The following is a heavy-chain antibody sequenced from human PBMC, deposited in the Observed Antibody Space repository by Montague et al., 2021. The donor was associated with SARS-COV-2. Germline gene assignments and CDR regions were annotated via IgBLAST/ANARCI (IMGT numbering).Heavy chain of an antibody. CDR3: ARGAPTITMIVVVVTGAGWYFDL. Sequence: TLSLTCAVHGGSFSDYYWSWIRQAPGKGLEWIGEINHSGSTNYNPSLKSRVTISVDTSKNQFSPKLSSVTAADTAVYYCARGAPTITMIVVVVTGAGWYFDLWGRGTLVSVSA. CDR1: GGSFSDYY. CDR2: INHSGST. J-gene: IGHJ2*01. V-gene: IGHV4-34*01. D-gene: IGHD3-22*01.